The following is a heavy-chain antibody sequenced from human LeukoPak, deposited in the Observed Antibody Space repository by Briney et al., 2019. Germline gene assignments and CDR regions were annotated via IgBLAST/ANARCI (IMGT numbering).Heavy chain of an antibody. J-gene: IGHJ4*02. D-gene: IGHD2-2*01. CDR3: ARHIVVVPAATTQFDY. CDR2: INHSGST. Sequence: NTSETLSLTCAVYGGSFSGYYWSWIRQPPGKGLEWIGEINHSGSTNYNPSLKSRVTISVDTSKNQFSLKLSSVTAADTAVYYCARHIVVVPAATTQFDYWGRGTLVTVSS. CDR1: GGSFSGYY. V-gene: IGHV4-34*01.